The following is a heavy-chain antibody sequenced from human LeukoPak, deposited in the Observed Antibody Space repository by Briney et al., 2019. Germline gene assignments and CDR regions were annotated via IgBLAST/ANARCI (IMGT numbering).Heavy chain of an antibody. J-gene: IGHJ6*03. D-gene: IGHD1-26*01. CDR3: ARDPYSGSYSDYYYYYMDV. V-gene: IGHV3-23*01. Sequence: GGSLRLSCAVSGFTFSSYAMSWVRQAPGKGLEWVSTISNSGGTTYYADSVKGRFTISRDNAKNSLYLQLNSLRAEDTAVYYCARDPYSGSYSDYYYYYMDVWGKGTTVTVSS. CDR2: ISNSGGTT. CDR1: GFTFSSYA.